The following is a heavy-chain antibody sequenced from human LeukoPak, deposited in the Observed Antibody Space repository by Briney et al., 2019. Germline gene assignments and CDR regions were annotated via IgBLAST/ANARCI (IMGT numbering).Heavy chain of an antibody. V-gene: IGHV4-39*07. Sequence: SETLSLTCTVSGGSISSSSYYWGWIRQPPGKGLEWIGSIYYSGSTYYNPSLKSRVTISVDTSKNQFSLKLSSVTAADTAVYYCASGLRYFDWSTRVDYWGQGTLVTVSS. D-gene: IGHD3-9*01. J-gene: IGHJ4*02. CDR3: ASGLRYFDWSTRVDY. CDR2: IYYSGST. CDR1: GGSISSSSYY.